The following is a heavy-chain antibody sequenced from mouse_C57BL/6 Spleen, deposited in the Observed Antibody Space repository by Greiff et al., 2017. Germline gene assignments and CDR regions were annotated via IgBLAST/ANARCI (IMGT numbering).Heavy chain of an antibody. Sequence: QVQLQQSGAELVMPGASVKLSCKASGYTFTSYWMHWVKQRPGQGLEWIGEIDPSDSYTNYNQKFKGKSTLTVDKSSSTAYMQLSSLTSEDSAVYYCARAHYGSSYDYFDDWGQGTTLTVSS. J-gene: IGHJ2*01. CDR2: IDPSDSYT. D-gene: IGHD1-1*01. V-gene: IGHV1-69*01. CDR1: GYTFTSYW. CDR3: ARAHYGSSYDYFDD.